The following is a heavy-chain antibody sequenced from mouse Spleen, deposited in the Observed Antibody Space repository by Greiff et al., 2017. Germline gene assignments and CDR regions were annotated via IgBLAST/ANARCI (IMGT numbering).Heavy chain of an antibody. J-gene: IGHJ4*01. CDR1: GFTFSDYG. Sequence: EVKLVESGGGLVKPGGSLKLSCAASGFTFSDYGMHWVRQAPEKGLEWVAYISSGSSTIYYADTVKGRFTISRDNAKNTLFLQMTSLRSEDTAMYYCARNRYDEGALYAMDYWGQGTSVTVSS. CDR2: ISSGSSTI. D-gene: IGHD2-14*01. CDR3: ARNRYDEGALYAMDY. V-gene: IGHV5-17*01.